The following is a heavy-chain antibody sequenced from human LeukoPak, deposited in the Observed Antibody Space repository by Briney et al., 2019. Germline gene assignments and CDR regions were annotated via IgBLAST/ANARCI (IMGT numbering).Heavy chain of an antibody. CDR2: IYYSGST. CDR1: GGSISSGGYY. CDR3: ARGERPGLDY. Sequence: PSETLSLTCTVSGGSISSGGYYWSWIRQHPGKGLEWIGYIYYSGSTYYNPSLKSRVTISLDTSKNQFSLKLSSVTAADTAVYFCARGERPGLDYWGQGTLVTVSS. D-gene: IGHD2-2*01. V-gene: IGHV4-31*03. J-gene: IGHJ4*02.